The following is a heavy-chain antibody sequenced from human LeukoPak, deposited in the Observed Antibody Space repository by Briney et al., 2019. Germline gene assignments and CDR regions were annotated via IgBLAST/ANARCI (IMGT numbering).Heavy chain of an antibody. CDR1: GFTFSSYS. V-gene: IGHV3-21*01. J-gene: IGHJ4*02. CDR3: ARLMVRGVDYYFDY. D-gene: IGHD3-10*01. CDR2: ISSSSGYI. Sequence: GGSLRPSCAASGFTFSSYSMNWVRQAPGKGLEWVSSISSSSGYIYYADSVKGRFTISRDNAKNSLYLQMNSLRAEDTAVYYCARLMVRGVDYYFDYWGQGTLVTVSS.